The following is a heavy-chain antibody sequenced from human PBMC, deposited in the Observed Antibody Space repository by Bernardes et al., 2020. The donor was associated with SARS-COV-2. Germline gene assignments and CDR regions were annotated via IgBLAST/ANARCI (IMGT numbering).Heavy chain of an antibody. J-gene: IGHJ6*02. Sequence: ASVKVSCKASGYTFTSYDINWVRQATGQGLEWMGWMNPNSGNTGYAQKFQGRVTMTRNTSISTAYMELSSLRSEDTAVYYCARRIAAARTRGDYYYGMDVWGQGTTVTVSS. D-gene: IGHD6-13*01. CDR1: GYTFTSYD. CDR3: ARRIAAARTRGDYYYGMDV. CDR2: MNPNSGNT. V-gene: IGHV1-8*01.